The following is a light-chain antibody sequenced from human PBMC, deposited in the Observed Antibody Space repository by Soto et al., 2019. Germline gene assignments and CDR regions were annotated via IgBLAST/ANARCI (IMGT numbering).Light chain of an antibody. CDR2: GNS. J-gene: IGLJ2*01. CDR1: SSNIGAGYD. Sequence: QSVLTQPPSVSGAPGQRVTISCTGSSSNIGAGYDVHWYQQLPGTGPKLLIYGNSNRPSGVPDRFSGSKSGTSASLAITGLQAEDEADYYCQSYDSSLVVFGGGTKLTVL. V-gene: IGLV1-40*01. CDR3: QSYDSSLVV.